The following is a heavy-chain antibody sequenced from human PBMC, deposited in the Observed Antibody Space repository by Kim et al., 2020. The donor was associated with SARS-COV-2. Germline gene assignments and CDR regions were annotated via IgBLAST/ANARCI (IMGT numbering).Heavy chain of an antibody. Sequence: ASVKVSCKASGYTFTGYYMHWVRQAPGQGLEWMGWINPNSGGTNYAQKFQGRVTMTRDTSISTAYMELSRLRSDDTAVYYCAREVGLMVRGVFNWFDPWGQGTLVTVSS. CDR2: INPNSGGT. D-gene: IGHD3-10*01. J-gene: IGHJ5*02. CDR3: AREVGLMVRGVFNWFDP. V-gene: IGHV1-2*02. CDR1: GYTFTGYY.